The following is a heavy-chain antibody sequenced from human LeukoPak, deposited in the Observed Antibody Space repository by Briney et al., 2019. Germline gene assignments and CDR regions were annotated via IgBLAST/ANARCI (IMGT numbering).Heavy chain of an antibody. V-gene: IGHV4-39*01. Sequence: SETLSLTCTVSGDSITSDTYYWGWIRQPPGKELEWIGTIYYSGPTFYNPSLKSRVTISVDTSKNQFSLRLNSVTSADTAVYYCARRHYGSGYYPYYFDYWGQGTLVTVSS. CDR1: GDSITSDTYY. J-gene: IGHJ4*02. D-gene: IGHD3-10*01. CDR2: IYYSGPT. CDR3: ARRHYGSGYYPYYFDY.